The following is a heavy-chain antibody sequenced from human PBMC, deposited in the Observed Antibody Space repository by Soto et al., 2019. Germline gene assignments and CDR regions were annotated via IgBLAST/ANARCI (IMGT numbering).Heavy chain of an antibody. CDR2: ISGSGGST. CDR1: GFTFSSYA. CDR3: AKDVSMVRGVIDYYYYYMDV. Sequence: GGSLRLSCAASGFTFSSYAMSWVRQAPGKGLEWVSAISGSGGSTYYADSVKGRFTISRDNSKNTRYLQMNSLRAEDTAVYYCAKDVSMVRGVIDYYYYYMDVWGKGTTVTVSS. V-gene: IGHV3-23*01. D-gene: IGHD3-10*01. J-gene: IGHJ6*03.